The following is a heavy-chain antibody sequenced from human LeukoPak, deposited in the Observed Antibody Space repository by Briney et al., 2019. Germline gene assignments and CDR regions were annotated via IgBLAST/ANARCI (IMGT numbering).Heavy chain of an antibody. CDR2: ISSSSSTI. Sequence: GGSLRLSCAASGFTFSSYSMNWVRQAPGKGLEWVSYISSSSSTIYYADSVKGRFTISRDNAKNSLFLQMNSLRAEDTALYYCARDDYSSAWYYFDYWGQGTLVTVSS. CDR1: GFTFSSYS. CDR3: ARDDYSSAWYYFDY. D-gene: IGHD6-19*01. J-gene: IGHJ4*02. V-gene: IGHV3-48*04.